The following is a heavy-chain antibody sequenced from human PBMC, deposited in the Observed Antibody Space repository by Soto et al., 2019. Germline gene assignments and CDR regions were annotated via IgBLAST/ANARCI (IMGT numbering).Heavy chain of an antibody. CDR3: ARSRDFADYSNYPVAFDI. D-gene: IGHD4-4*01. CDR2: INPSGGST. CDR1: GYTFTSYY. J-gene: IGHJ3*02. V-gene: IGHV1-46*03. Sequence: ASVKVSCKASGYTFTSYYMHWVRQAPGQGLEWMGIINPSGGSTSYAQKFQGRVTMTRDTSTSTVYMELSSLGSEDTAVYYCARSRDFADYSNYPVAFDIWGQGTMVTVSS.